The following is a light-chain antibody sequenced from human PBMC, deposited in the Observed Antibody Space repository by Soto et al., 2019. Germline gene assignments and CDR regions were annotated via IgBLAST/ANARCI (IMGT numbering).Light chain of an antibody. CDR2: AAS. CDR1: QNIIFY. CDR3: QQSYTTPVYS. J-gene: IGKJ2*01. V-gene: IGKV1-39*01. Sequence: DIQMTQSPSSLSASVGDRVTITCRASQNIIFYLNWYQQRIGKSPKLLIYAASNLQSGVPSRFSGSGSGTELTLTISNLQPEDFATYFCQQSYTTPVYSFGQGTKVDIK.